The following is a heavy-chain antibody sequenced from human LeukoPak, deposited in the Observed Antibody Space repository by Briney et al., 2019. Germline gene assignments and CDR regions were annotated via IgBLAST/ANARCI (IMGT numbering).Heavy chain of an antibody. CDR2: IHSSGGTV. CDR1: GFTFSTYI. V-gene: IGHV3-48*02. Sequence: PGGSLRLSCAASGFTFSTYIMNWVRQAPGKGLEWISYIHSSGGTVYYADSVKGRFTISRDNAKNSLYLQMNSLRDEDTAVYYCARDRLGAGSFDIWGQGTMVTVSS. CDR3: ARDRLGAGSFDI. J-gene: IGHJ3*02. D-gene: IGHD7-27*01.